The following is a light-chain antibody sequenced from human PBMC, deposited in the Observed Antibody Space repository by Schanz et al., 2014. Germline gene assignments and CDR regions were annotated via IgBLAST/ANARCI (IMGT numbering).Light chain of an antibody. CDR1: QGIRKD. CDR2: ATS. V-gene: IGKV1-6*01. J-gene: IGKJ1*01. CDR3: QQSYSSPWT. Sequence: IQMTQSPSTLSASVGDRVTITCRTGQGIRKDLGWYQQKPGKAPNLLIYATSNLLSGVPSRFSGSGSGTVFTLTISSLQPEDFATYYCQQSYSSPWTFGQGTKVEIK.